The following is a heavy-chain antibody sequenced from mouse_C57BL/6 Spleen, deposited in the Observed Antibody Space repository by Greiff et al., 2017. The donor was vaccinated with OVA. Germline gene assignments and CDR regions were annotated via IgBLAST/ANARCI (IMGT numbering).Heavy chain of an antibody. V-gene: IGHV1-15*01. J-gene: IGHJ3*01. CDR2: IDPETGGT. CDR1: GYTFTDYE. Sequence: SGAELVRPGASVTLSCKASGYTFTDYEMHWVKQTPVHGLEWIGAIDPETGGTAYNQKFKGKAILTADKSSSTAYMELRSLTSEDSAVYYCTRGYDGVYWGQGTLVTVSA. CDR3: TRGYDGVY. D-gene: IGHD2-12*01.